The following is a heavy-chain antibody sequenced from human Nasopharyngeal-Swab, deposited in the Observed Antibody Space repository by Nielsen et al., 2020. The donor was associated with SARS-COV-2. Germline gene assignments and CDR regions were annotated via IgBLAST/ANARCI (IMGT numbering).Heavy chain of an antibody. D-gene: IGHD2-2*01. CDR1: GFTFSSYG. J-gene: IGHJ4*02. Sequence: GESLKISWAASGFTFSSYGMHWVRQAPGKGLEWVAVIWYDGSNKYYADSVKGRFTISRDNSKNTLYLQMNSLRAEDTAVYYCAKDQEPVIVPAAMSPFDYWGQGTLVTVSS. CDR2: IWYDGSNK. CDR3: AKDQEPVIVPAAMSPFDY. V-gene: IGHV3-30*02.